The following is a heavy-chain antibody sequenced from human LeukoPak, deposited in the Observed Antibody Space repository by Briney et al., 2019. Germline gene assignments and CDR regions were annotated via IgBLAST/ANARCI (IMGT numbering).Heavy chain of an antibody. J-gene: IGHJ4*02. CDR3: AKGHMGGPHLDY. V-gene: IGHV3-30*18. CDR2: ISYDGSNK. D-gene: IGHD1-26*01. Sequence: GGSLRLSCAASGFTFSSYGMHWVRQAPGKGLEWVAVISYDGSNKYYADSVKGRFTISRDNSKNTLYLQMNSLRAEDTAVYYCAKGHMGGPHLDYWGQGTLVTVSS. CDR1: GFTFSSYG.